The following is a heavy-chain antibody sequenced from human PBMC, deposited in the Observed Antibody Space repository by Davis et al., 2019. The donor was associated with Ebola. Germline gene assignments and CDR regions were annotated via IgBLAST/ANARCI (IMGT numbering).Heavy chain of an antibody. D-gene: IGHD2-21*01. CDR1: GGSFSGYY. J-gene: IGHJ4*02. CDR2: INHSGST. Sequence: PSETLSLTCAVYGGSFSGYYWTWIRQPPGKGLEWIGEINHSGSTNYNPSLKSRATISIDTSKNQLSLRLDSVTAADTAVYYCARAICGGDCYSGRYSFDYWGQGTLATVSS. V-gene: IGHV4-34*01. CDR3: ARAICGGDCYSGRYSFDY.